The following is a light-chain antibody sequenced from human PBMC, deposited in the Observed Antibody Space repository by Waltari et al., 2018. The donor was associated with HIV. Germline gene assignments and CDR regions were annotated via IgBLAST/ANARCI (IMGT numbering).Light chain of an antibody. V-gene: IGKV3-11*01. CDR2: DAS. Sequence: EIVLTQSPATLSLSPGETATLSYRAGQSVTNYLAWYQQKPGQPPRLLIYDASNRASGIPARFSGSGSGTDFTLTISSLEPEDFALYYCQQRSTWPRTFGPGTKVDVK. CDR3: QQRSTWPRT. CDR1: QSVTNY. J-gene: IGKJ3*01.